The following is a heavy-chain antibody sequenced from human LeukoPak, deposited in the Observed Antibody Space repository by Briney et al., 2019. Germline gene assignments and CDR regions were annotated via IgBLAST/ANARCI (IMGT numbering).Heavy chain of an antibody. CDR2: INHSGST. Sequence: SETLSLTCAVYGGSFSGYYWSWIRQPPGKGLEWIGEINHSGSTNYNPSLKSRVTISVDTSKNQFSLKLSSVTAADTAVYYCARWRNSGSYRGYYYYDMDVWGQGTTVTVSS. V-gene: IGHV4-34*01. J-gene: IGHJ6*02. CDR1: GGSFSGYY. D-gene: IGHD1-26*01. CDR3: ARWRNSGSYRGYYYYDMDV.